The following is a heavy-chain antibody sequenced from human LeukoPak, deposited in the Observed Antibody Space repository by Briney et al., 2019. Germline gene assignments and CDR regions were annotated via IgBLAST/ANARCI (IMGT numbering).Heavy chain of an antibody. CDR2: IYHSGST. CDR3: AKDGRYCSSSSCYTIY. CDR1: GGSISSGGYS. J-gene: IGHJ4*02. D-gene: IGHD2-2*02. Sequence: PSETLSLTCAVSGGSISSGGYSWSWIRQPPGKGLEWIGYIYHSGSTYYNPSLKSRVTISVDRSKNQFSLKLSSVTAADTAVYYCAKDGRYCSSSSCYTIYWGQGTLVTVSS. V-gene: IGHV4-30-2*01.